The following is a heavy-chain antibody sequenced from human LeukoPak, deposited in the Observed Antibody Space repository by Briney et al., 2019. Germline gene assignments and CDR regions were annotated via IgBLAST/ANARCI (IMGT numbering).Heavy chain of an antibody. CDR1: GGSFSGYY. J-gene: IGHJ5*02. V-gene: IGHV4-34*01. CDR2: IYHSGST. Sequence: SEALSLTCAVYGGSFSGYYWSWIRQPPGKGLEWIGEIYHSGSTNYNPSLKSRDTVSVDTSKNQFSLKLSSVTAADTAVYYCASGRGIAAAGKVSGWFDPWGQGTLVTVSS. CDR3: ASGRGIAAAGKVSGWFDP. D-gene: IGHD6-13*01.